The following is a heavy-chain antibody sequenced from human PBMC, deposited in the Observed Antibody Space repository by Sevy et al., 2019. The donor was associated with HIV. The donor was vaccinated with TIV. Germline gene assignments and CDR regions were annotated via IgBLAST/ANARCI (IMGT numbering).Heavy chain of an antibody. CDR3: ARCLGGLRPWEYNWFDP. D-gene: IGHD1-26*01. V-gene: IGHV1-18*01. CDR2: ISGYNSNR. J-gene: IGHJ5*02. Sequence: ASVKVSCKASAYTFGSYGISWVRQAPGQGLEWMGWISGYNSNRKYAQKFQDRVTMTTDTSTSTAYMELRSLRSDDTAVYYCARCLGGLRPWEYNWFDPWGQGTLVTVSS. CDR1: AYTFGSYG.